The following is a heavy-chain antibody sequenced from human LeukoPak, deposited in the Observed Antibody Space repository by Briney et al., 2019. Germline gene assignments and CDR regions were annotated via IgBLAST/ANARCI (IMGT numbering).Heavy chain of an antibody. CDR2: IRYDGSNK. Sequence: GGSLRLSCAASGFTFSSYAMHWVRQAPRQGLEWVTFIRYDGSNKYYEDSVKGRFTISRDNSKNTLYLQMNSLRAEDTAVYYCAKGSKEVLFTRDHYMDVWGKGTTVTISS. CDR3: AKGSKEVLFTRDHYMDV. D-gene: IGHD3-3*01. J-gene: IGHJ6*03. V-gene: IGHV3-30*02. CDR1: GFTFSSYA.